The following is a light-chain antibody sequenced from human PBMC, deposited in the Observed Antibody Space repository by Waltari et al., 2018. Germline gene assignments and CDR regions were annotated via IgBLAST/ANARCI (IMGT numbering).Light chain of an antibody. Sequence: QSVLTQPPSVSAAPGQKVTISCSGSASNIGNSYFSWYQQFPGAAPKILIYGKDKRTTGIPDRFSGSKSGTSATLDITGLQTGDEADYYCGTWDNTLSAVFGGGTKVTVL. CDR3: GTWDNTLSAV. CDR1: ASNIGNSY. J-gene: IGLJ2*01. CDR2: GKD. V-gene: IGLV1-51*02.